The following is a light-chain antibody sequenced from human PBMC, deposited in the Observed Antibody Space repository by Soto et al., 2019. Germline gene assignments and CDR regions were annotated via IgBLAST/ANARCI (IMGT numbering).Light chain of an antibody. Sequence: DIQITHPPCTRSGPVVDRVTSTFRASQSISSWLAWYQQKPGKAPKLLIYKASSLESGAPSRFSGSGSGTEFTLTISSLQPDDFATYYCQHYNSYSEAFGQGTKVDIK. CDR2: KAS. CDR3: QHYNSYSEA. V-gene: IGKV1-5*03. CDR1: QSISSW. J-gene: IGKJ1*01.